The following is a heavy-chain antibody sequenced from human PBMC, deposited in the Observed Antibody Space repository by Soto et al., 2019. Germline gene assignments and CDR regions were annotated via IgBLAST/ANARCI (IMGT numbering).Heavy chain of an antibody. D-gene: IGHD6-13*01. CDR3: ASHSRSWYSGKGPHYYSMDV. CDR1: GGSISSYY. CDR2: IYYSGST. J-gene: IGHJ6*02. V-gene: IGHV4-59*01. Sequence: PSETLSLTCTVSGGSISSYYWSWIRQPPGKGLEWIGYIYYSGSTNYNPSLKSRVTISVDTSKNQFSLKLSSVTAADTAVYYCASHSRSWYSGKGPHYYSMDVWGQGTTVTVSS.